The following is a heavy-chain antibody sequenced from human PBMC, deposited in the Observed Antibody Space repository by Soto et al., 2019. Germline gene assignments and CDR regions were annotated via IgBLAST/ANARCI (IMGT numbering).Heavy chain of an antibody. V-gene: IGHV4-59*01. J-gene: IGHJ5*02. Sequence: SETLSLTCTVSGGSISSYYWSWIRQPPGKGLEWIGYIHYSGSTKYNPSLKSRVTISVDTSKNQFSLKLTSVTAADTAVYHCAREQQNWFDPWGQGILVTVSS. CDR3: AREQQNWFDP. CDR2: IHYSGST. CDR1: GGSISSYY.